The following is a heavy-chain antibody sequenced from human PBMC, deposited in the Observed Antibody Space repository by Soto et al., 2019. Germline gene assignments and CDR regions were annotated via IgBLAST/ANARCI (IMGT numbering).Heavy chain of an antibody. D-gene: IGHD3-22*01. V-gene: IGHV1-3*01. CDR2: INAGNGNT. Sequence: ASVKVSCKASGYTFTSYAMHWVRQAPGQRLEWMGWINAGNGNTKYSQKFQGRVTITRDTSASTAYMELSSLRSEDTAVYYCARNYYDSSGYYELVPGWFDPWGQGTLVTVSS. J-gene: IGHJ5*02. CDR3: ARNYYDSSGYYELVPGWFDP. CDR1: GYTFTSYA.